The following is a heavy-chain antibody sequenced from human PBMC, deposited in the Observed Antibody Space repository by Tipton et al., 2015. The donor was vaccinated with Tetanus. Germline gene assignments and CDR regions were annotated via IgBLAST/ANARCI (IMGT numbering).Heavy chain of an antibody. V-gene: IGHV1-24*01. CDR1: GYTLTELS. Sequence: QVQLVQSGAEVKKPGASVKVSCKVSGYTLTELSMHWVRQAPGKGLEWMGGFDPEDGETIYAQKLQGRVTMTEDTSTDTAYMELSSLRSEDTAVYYCATDRSYCDILTGSSFYYYYGMDVWGQGTTVTVSS. CDR2: FDPEDGET. D-gene: IGHD3-9*01. J-gene: IGHJ6*02. CDR3: ATDRSYCDILTGSSFYYYYGMDV.